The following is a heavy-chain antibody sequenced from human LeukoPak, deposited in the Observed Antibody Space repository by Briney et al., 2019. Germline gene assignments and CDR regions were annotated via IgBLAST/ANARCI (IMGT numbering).Heavy chain of an antibody. J-gene: IGHJ4*02. V-gene: IGHV3-30-3*01. CDR1: GFTFSSYA. CDR3: ARPNYYGGKGYYFDY. CDR2: ISYDGSNK. Sequence: GGSLRLSCAASGFTFSSYAMHWVRQAPGKGLEWVAVISYDGSNKYYADSVKGRFTISRDNSKNTLYLQMNSLRAEDTAVYYCARPNYYGGKGYYFDYWGQGTLVTVSS. D-gene: IGHD4-23*01.